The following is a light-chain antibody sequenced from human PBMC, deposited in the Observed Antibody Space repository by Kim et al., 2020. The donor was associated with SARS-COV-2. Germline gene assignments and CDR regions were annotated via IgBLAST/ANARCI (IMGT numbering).Light chain of an antibody. CDR1: SSDVGYYDY. Sequence: QSITLSCTVTSSDVGYYDYVSWYQQHPGKVPKLIISDVSNRPSGVSSRFSGSKSGNTAYLTISGLQDEDEADYYCCSHARGSAYVFGTGTKVTVL. CDR2: DVS. V-gene: IGLV2-14*03. CDR3: CSHARGSAYV. J-gene: IGLJ1*01.